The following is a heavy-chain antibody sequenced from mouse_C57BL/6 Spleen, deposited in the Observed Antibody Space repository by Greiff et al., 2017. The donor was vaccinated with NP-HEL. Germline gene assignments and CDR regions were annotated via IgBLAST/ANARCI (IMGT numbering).Heavy chain of an antibody. CDR3: ARWAGSSFYAMDY. CDR2: IHPNSGRT. D-gene: IGHD1-1*01. V-gene: IGHV1-64*01. J-gene: IGHJ4*01. Sequence: VQLQQPGAELVKPGASVKLSCKASGYTFTSYWMHWVKQRPGQGLEWIGMIHPNSGRTNYNEKFKSKATLTVDKSSSTAYMQLSSLTSEDSAVYYCARWAGSSFYAMDYWGQGTSVTVSS. CDR1: GYTFTSYW.